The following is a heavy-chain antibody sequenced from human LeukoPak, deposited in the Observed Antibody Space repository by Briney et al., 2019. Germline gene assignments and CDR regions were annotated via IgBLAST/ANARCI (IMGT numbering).Heavy chain of an antibody. CDR3: ATWRSVLTPPDV. V-gene: IGHV3-48*04. J-gene: IGHJ6*04. CDR2: IDSSGSSI. Sequence: GGSLRLSCSAAGFTFSSYSMNWVRQAPGKGLEWVSYIDSSGSSIHYADSVKGRFTISRDNAKNSLYLQMNSLRAEDMAVYYCATWRSVLTPPDVWGKGTTVTISS. CDR1: GFTFSSYS. D-gene: IGHD2-8*01.